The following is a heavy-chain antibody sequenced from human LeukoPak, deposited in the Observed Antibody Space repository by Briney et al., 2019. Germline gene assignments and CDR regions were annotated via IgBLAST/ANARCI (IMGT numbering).Heavy chain of an antibody. Sequence: PSETLSLTCTVSGGSISSSSYYWGWIRQPPGKGLEWIGSIYYSGSTHYNPSLKSRVTISVDTSKNQFSLKLSSVTAADTAVYYCASPNLYSGYDYYFDYWGQGTLVTVSS. CDR2: IYYSGST. CDR3: ASPNLYSGYDYYFDY. D-gene: IGHD5-12*01. V-gene: IGHV4-39*01. J-gene: IGHJ4*02. CDR1: GGSISSSSYY.